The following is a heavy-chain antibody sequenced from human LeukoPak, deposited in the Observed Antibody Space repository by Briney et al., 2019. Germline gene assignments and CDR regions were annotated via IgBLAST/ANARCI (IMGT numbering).Heavy chain of an antibody. D-gene: IGHD3-10*01. CDR2: MNEYSTTI. CDR1: GFPFNSFW. CDR3: AREIFGSGSYPDF. V-gene: IGHV3-74*01. J-gene: IGHJ4*02. Sequence: GSLRLSCAASGFPFNSFWMHWVRQAPGKGLVWVSDMNEYSTTIRYADSVKGRFTISRDNAKSILYLQMNNLRPEDTAVYYCAREIFGSGSYPDFWGQGTLVTVSS.